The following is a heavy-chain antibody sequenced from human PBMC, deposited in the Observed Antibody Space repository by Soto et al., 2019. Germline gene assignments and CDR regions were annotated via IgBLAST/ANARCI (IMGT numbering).Heavy chain of an antibody. V-gene: IGHV3-30*18. CDR2: ISYDGSNK. J-gene: IGHJ4*02. D-gene: IGHD6-19*01. CDR1: GFTFSSYG. Sequence: QVQLVESGGGVVQPGRSLRLSCAASGFTFSSYGMHWVRQAPGKGLEWVAVISYDGSNKYYADSVKGRFTISRDNSKNTLYLQMNSLRAEDTAVYYCAKALLRRRGGAGTDYWGQGTLVTVSS. CDR3: AKALLRRRGGAGTDY.